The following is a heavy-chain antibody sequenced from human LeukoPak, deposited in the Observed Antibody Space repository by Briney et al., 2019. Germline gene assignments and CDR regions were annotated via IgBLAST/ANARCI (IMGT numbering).Heavy chain of an antibody. Sequence: PWGSLRLSCAASGFTFSSYAMSWVRQAPGKGLEWVSAISGSGGSTYYADSVKGRFTISRDNSKNTLYLQMNSLRAEDTAMYYCARGGGYTSASYFYAMDVWGQGTTVTVSS. CDR1: GFTFSSYA. CDR2: ISGSGGST. D-gene: IGHD3-22*01. J-gene: IGHJ6*02. V-gene: IGHV3-23*01. CDR3: ARGGGYTSASYFYAMDV.